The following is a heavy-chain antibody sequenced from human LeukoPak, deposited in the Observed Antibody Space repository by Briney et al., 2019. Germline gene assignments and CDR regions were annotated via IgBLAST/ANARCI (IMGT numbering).Heavy chain of an antibody. CDR1: GFTFSSYE. J-gene: IGHJ6*03. CDR3: AKGGGYEAQYYYYYLDV. Sequence: GGFLRLSCAASGFTFSSYEMNWVRQAPGKGLEWVSYISSSGSTKYYADSVKGRFTISRDNPKNTLYLQMNSLRAEDTAVYYCAKGGGYEAQYYYYYLDVWGKGTTVTISS. V-gene: IGHV3-48*03. CDR2: ISSSGSTK. D-gene: IGHD5-12*01.